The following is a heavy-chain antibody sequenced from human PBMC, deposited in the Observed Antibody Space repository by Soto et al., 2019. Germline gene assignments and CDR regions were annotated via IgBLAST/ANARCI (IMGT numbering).Heavy chain of an antibody. J-gene: IGHJ5*02. D-gene: IGHD4-4*01. V-gene: IGHV4-61*08. Sequence: SETLSLTCTVSGGSIDSGDYYWSWIRQPPGKGLEWIGYVYYSGTTNYNPFLKSRVTLSLDKSKNQFSLKMNSVTAADTAVYYCARAVIAPPNYLHPWGQGTMVTLYS. CDR3: ARAVIAPPNYLHP. CDR1: GGSIDSGDYY. CDR2: VYYSGTT.